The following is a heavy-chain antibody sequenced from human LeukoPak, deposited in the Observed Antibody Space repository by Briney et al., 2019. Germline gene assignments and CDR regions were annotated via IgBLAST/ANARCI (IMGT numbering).Heavy chain of an antibody. CDR1: GGSFSTYY. Sequence: SETLSLTCTVSGGSFSTYYWSWIRQPPGKGLECIGEINHSGSTNYNPSLKSRVTISVDTSKNQFSLKLSSVTAADTAVYYCARWSWGSGWYSTRSLYYFDYWGQGTLVTVSS. CDR3: ARWSWGSGWYSTRSLYYFDY. J-gene: IGHJ4*02. CDR2: INHSGST. D-gene: IGHD6-19*01. V-gene: IGHV4-34*01.